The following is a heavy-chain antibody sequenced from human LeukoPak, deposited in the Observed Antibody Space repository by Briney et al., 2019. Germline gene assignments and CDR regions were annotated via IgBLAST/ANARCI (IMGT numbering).Heavy chain of an antibody. J-gene: IGHJ3*02. CDR2: INPNSGGT. V-gene: IGHV1-2*02. CDR1: GYTFTGYY. CDR3: ARDQGMDAFDI. Sequence: ASATVSCKASGYTFTGYYMHWVRQAPGQGLEWMGWINPNSGGTNYAQKFQGRVTMTRDTSISTAYMELSRLRSDDTAVYYCARDQGMDAFDIWGQGTMVTVSS.